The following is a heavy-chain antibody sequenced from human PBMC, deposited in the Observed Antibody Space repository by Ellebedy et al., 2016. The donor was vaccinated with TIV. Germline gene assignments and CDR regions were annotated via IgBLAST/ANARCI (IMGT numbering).Heavy chain of an antibody. J-gene: IGHJ4*02. CDR3: VKGGWLDY. Sequence: GESLKISXAASGFTFSTFEMSWVRQAPGKGLEWVSMIEPSGTNIHYAASVRGRFINSRDNSKNTLYLELNSLRDEDTAIYYCVKGGWLDYWGPGTLVTVSS. CDR2: IEPSGTNI. D-gene: IGHD6-19*01. V-gene: IGHV3-23*01. CDR1: GFTFSTFE.